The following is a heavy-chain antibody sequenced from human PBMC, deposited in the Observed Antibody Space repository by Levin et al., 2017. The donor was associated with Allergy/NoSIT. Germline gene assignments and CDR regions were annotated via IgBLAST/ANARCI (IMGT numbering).Heavy chain of an antibody. V-gene: IGHV3-11*01. D-gene: IGHD1-26*01. J-gene: IGHJ3*02. Sequence: LSLTCAASGFTFSDYYMSWIRQAPGKGLEWVSYISSSGSTIYYADSVKGRFTISRDNAKNSLYLQMNSLRAEDTAVYYCASTGDSGSYYPDAFDIWGQGTMVTVSS. CDR2: ISSSGSTI. CDR1: GFTFSDYY. CDR3: ASTGDSGSYYPDAFDI.